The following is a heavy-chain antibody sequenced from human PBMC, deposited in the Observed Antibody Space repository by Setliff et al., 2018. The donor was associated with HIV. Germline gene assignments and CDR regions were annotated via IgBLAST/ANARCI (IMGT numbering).Heavy chain of an antibody. J-gene: IGHJ4*02. V-gene: IGHV4-34*01. Sequence: PSETLSLTCAVFGGSIRSDYWSWIRQPPGKGLEWIGEINHSGSTNYNMSLWSRVTISLDASRNQFSLELISVTAADTAVYYCAGGPGTTSIDYWAQGTLVTVSS. CDR3: AGGPGTTSIDY. D-gene: IGHD1-26*01. CDR2: INHSGST. CDR1: GGSIRSDY.